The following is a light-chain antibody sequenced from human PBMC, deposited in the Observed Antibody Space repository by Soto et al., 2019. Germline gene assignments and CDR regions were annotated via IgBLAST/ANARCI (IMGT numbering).Light chain of an antibody. V-gene: IGLV1-40*01. J-gene: IGLJ3*02. Sequence: QPVLTQPPSVSGAPGQRVTLSCTGSSSNIGAGYDVHWYQQLPGTAPKLLIYGNSNRPSGVPDRFSGSKSGTSASLAITGLQAEDEADYYCQYYDSSLSGPGVFGGGTKVTVL. CDR2: GNS. CDR3: QYYDSSLSGPGV. CDR1: SSNIGAGYD.